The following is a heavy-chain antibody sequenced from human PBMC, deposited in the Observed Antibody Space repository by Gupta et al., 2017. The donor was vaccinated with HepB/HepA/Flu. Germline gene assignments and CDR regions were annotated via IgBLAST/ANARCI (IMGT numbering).Heavy chain of an antibody. CDR3: VKDHYTRARDIYIHVDV. J-gene: IGHJ6*04. CDR1: GFAFSDFA. V-gene: IGHV3-23*01. CDR2: IRGAGGDI. D-gene: IGHD2-2*02. Sequence: EEHLLESGGGLVQPGGSLRLACAASGFAFSDFAMRWVRQTPGKGLEWLSEIRGAGGDINYADSVRGRITISRDNSINTLYLQMHSLRAEDTAVYYCVKDHYTRARDIYIHVDVWGKGTTVTVSS.